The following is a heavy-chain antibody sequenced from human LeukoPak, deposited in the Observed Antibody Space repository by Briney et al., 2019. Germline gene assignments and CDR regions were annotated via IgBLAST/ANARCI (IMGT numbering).Heavy chain of an antibody. CDR3: ASTHGPIDH. D-gene: IGHD2-8*01. CDR2: TYYRSKWYN. Sequence: SQTLSLTCSISGDSVSSNSAVWNWIRQSPSRGLEWLGRTYYRSKWYNEYAASVKSRITVKSDTSKNQFSQQLNSVTPEDTAVYCCASTHGPIDHWGQGTLVTVSS. CDR1: GDSVSSNSAV. J-gene: IGHJ5*02. V-gene: IGHV6-1*01.